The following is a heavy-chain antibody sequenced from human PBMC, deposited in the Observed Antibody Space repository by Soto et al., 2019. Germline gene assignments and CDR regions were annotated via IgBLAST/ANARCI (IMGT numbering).Heavy chain of an antibody. CDR2: ISAYNGNT. CDR1: GYTFTSYG. D-gene: IGHD6-19*01. J-gene: IGHJ6*02. V-gene: IGHV1-18*04. Sequence: ASVKVSCKASGYTFTSYGISWVRQAPGQGLEWMGWISAYNGNTNYAQKLQGRVTMTTDTSTSTAYMELRSLRSDDTAAYYCARPLSSGWYDYYYYGMDVWGQGTTVTVSS. CDR3: ARPLSSGWYDYYYYGMDV.